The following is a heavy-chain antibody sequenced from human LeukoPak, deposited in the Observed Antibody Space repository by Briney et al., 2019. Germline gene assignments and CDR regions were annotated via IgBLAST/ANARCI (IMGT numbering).Heavy chain of an antibody. CDR1: GFTFSSYS. CDR2: ISSSSSTI. V-gene: IGHV3-48*01. D-gene: IGHD6-13*01. CDR3: ARDSGGPTAGTFDY. J-gene: IGHJ4*02. Sequence: GGSLRLSCAASGFTFSSYSMNWVRQAPGKGLEWVSYISSSSSTIYYADSVKGRFTISRDNSKNTLYLQMNSLRAEDTAVYYCARDSGGPTAGTFDYWGQGTLVTVSS.